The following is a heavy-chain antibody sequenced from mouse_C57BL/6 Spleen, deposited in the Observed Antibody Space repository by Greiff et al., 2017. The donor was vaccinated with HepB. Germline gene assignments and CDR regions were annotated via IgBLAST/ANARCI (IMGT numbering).Heavy chain of an antibody. CDR1: GYTFTTYP. CDR3: ARGIYYDYGGNAMDY. J-gene: IGHJ4*01. Sequence: VQLQESGAELVKPGASVKMSCKASGYTFTTYPIEWMKQNHGKSLEWIGNFHPYNDDTKYNEKFKGKATLTVEKSSSTVYLELSRLKSDDSAVYYCARGIYYDYGGNAMDYWGQGTSVTVSS. D-gene: IGHD2-4*01. V-gene: IGHV1-47*01. CDR2: FHPYNDDT.